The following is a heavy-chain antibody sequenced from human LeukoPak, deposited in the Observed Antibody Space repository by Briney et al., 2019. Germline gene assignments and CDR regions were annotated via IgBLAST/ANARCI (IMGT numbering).Heavy chain of an antibody. D-gene: IGHD4/OR15-4a*01. Sequence: GRSLRLSCAASGFTFSSYGMHWVRQAPGKGLEWVAVISYDGSNKYYADSVKGRFTISRDNSKNTLYLQMNSLRAEDTAVYYCARDARVYSANYAAFDIWGQGTMVTVSS. J-gene: IGHJ3*02. CDR3: ARDARVYSANYAAFDI. V-gene: IGHV3-30*03. CDR1: GFTFSSYG. CDR2: ISYDGSNK.